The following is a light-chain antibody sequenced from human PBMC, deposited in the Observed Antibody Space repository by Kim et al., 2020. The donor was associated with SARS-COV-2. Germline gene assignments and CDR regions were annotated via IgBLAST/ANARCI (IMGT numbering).Light chain of an antibody. Sequence: AIQLTQSPSSLSASVGDRVTITCRASQGISSALAWYQQKPGKGPKLLIYDASNLESGVPSRFSGSGSGTDFTLTIISLQPEDFATYYCQQFNSYPFTFGPGTKVDIK. V-gene: IGKV1-13*02. CDR1: QGISSA. CDR3: QQFNSYPFT. J-gene: IGKJ3*01. CDR2: DAS.